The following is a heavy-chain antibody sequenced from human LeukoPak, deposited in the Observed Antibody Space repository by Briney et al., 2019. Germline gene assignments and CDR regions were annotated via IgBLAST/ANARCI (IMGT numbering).Heavy chain of an antibody. D-gene: IGHD3-22*01. CDR3: ARDHYDSSGYSFDY. CDR1: GFTFSSYS. V-gene: IGHV3-21*01. J-gene: IGHJ4*02. Sequence: GGSLRLSCAASGFTFSSYSMNWVRQAPGKGLEWVSSISSSSSYINYADSVKGRFTISRDNAKSSLYLQMNSLRAEDTAVCYCARDHYDSSGYSFDYWGQGTLVTVSS. CDR2: ISSSSSYI.